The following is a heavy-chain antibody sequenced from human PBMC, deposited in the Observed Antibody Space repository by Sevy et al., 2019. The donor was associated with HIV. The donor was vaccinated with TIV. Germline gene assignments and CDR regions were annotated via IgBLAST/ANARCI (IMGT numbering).Heavy chain of an antibody. J-gene: IGHJ4*02. D-gene: IGHD3-9*01. Sequence: GGSLRLSCAASGFTFDDYAMHWVRQAPGKGLEWVSGISWNSGGIGYADSVKGRFTISRDNARNSLYLQMNSLRAEDTAFYYCTKDRRDLLRYFVSWGQGTPVTVSS. CDR1: GFTFDDYA. CDR3: TKDRRDLLRYFVS. CDR2: ISWNSGGI. V-gene: IGHV3-9*01.